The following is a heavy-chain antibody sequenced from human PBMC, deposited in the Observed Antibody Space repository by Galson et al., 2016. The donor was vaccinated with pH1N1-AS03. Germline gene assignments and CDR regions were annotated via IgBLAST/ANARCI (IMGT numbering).Heavy chain of an antibody. J-gene: IGHJ4*02. CDR1: GGSISHLS. D-gene: IGHD4-23*01. CDR2: VYNSGST. V-gene: IGHV4-59*11. CDR3: ATGLGWTADD. Sequence: SETLSLTCAVSGGSISHLSCTWIRQPPGKGLEWIGHVYNSGSTNCNPSLKGRVAISVDTSKNQFSLKLNSVTAADAAVYYCATGLGWTADDWGQGTLVTVSS.